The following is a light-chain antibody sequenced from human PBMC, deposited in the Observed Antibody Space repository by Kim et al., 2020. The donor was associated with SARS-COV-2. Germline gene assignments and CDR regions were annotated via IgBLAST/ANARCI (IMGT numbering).Light chain of an antibody. CDR3: TSYTTTNTYV. CDR1: SSDVGAYDY. V-gene: IGLV2-14*03. CDR2: DFR. J-gene: IGLJ1*01. Sequence: QSVLTQPASVSGSPGQSITISCTGTSSDVGAYDYVSWYQQHPGKAPRLLIYDFRKRPSAVSSRFSASKSGNTASLTISGLQAEDEADYYCTSYTTTNTYVFGTGTKVTVL.